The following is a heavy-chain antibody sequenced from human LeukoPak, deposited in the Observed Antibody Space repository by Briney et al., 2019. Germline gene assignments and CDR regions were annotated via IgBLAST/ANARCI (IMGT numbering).Heavy chain of an antibody. Sequence: SGGFLRLSCAISGFSVSSKYTSWVRQAPGKGPEWVSVIYNDGSTYYADSVKGRFTISRDNSKNTLFLQMNSLRAEDTAVYYCARSGGVITVAPFDCWGQGSLVTVSS. D-gene: IGHD4-23*01. CDR2: IYNDGST. CDR3: ARSGGVITVAPFDC. V-gene: IGHV3-53*01. J-gene: IGHJ4*02. CDR1: GFSVSSKY.